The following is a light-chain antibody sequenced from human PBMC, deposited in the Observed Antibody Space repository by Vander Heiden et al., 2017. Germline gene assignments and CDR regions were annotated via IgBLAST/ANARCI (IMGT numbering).Light chain of an antibody. Sequence: SYELTQPPSVSVSPGQAASITCSGDKLGDKYACCYQQKPGQSPVLVIYQASKRPSGPPARFSGSNSANTATLTISVTQAMDEADYYCQAWDSSAYVFGTGTKVTVL. V-gene: IGLV3-1*01. CDR1: KLGDKY. CDR3: QAWDSSAYV. CDR2: QAS. J-gene: IGLJ1*01.